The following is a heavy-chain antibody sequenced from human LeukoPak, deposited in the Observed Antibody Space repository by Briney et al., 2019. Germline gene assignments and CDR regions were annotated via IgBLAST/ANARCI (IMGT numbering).Heavy chain of an antibody. CDR1: GYTFTSNY. D-gene: IGHD2-15*01. Sequence: GASVKVSCKAFGYTFTSNYMHWVRQAPGQGPEWMGVISPSGGSTTYAQKFQGRVTMSTDTSTSTAYMELRSLRSDDTAVHYCARSLGYCSGGSCSLDYWGQGTLVTVSS. V-gene: IGHV1-46*01. J-gene: IGHJ4*02. CDR3: ARSLGYCSGGSCSLDY. CDR2: ISPSGGST.